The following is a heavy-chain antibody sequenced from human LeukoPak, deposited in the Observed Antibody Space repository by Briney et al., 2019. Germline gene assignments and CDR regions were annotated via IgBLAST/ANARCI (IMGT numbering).Heavy chain of an antibody. CDR1: GFTFSSNA. J-gene: IGHJ5*02. CDR3: AKDFNSSWQFDP. Sequence: GSLRLSCAASGFTFSSNAMTWVRQAPGQGLEWVSSISETSSHTFYADSVKGRFTISRDNTKNTLFLQMNSLRVEDTAMYYCAKDFNSSWQFDPWGQGTLVTVSS. V-gene: IGHV3-23*01. D-gene: IGHD6-13*01. CDR2: ISETSSHT.